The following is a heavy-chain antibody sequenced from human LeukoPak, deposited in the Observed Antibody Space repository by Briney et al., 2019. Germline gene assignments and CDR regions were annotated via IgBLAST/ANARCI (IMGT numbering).Heavy chain of an antibody. J-gene: IGHJ4*02. D-gene: IGHD2/OR15-2a*01. CDR1: GFTFSSYN. CDR3: ARSGFSNMGC. CDR2: IYSGTST. Sequence: GGSLRLSCAASGFTFSSYNMSWVRQAPGKGLEWVSVIYSGTSTYYADSVKGRFTMSRDNSKNTLYLQMNSLRAEDTAVYYCARSGFSNMGCWGQGTLVTVSS. V-gene: IGHV3-53*01.